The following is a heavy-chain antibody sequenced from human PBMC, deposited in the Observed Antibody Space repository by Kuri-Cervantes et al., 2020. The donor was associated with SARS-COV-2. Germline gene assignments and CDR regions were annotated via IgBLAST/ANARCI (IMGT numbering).Heavy chain of an antibody. CDR2: IFHSGTT. V-gene: IGHV4-38-2*02. CDR3: ARDIGDFWSGYYHRLDV. CDR1: GYSIRSGYY. Sequence: SETLSLTCTVSGYSIRSGYYWGWIRQSPGKGLEWIGSIFHSGTTYYNPSLKSRLTVSLDMSKNQFSLKLSSVTAADTAVYYCARDIGDFWSGYYHRLDVWGKGTTVTVSS. D-gene: IGHD3-3*01. J-gene: IGHJ6*04.